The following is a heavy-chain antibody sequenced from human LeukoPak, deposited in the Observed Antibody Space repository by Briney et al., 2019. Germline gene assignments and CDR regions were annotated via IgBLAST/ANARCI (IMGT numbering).Heavy chain of an antibody. D-gene: IGHD5-18*01. Sequence: SETVSLTCTVSGGSISSGSHYWSWIRQPAGKGLEWIGRIYTSGSTNYNPSLKSRVTIAVDTSKNQFSLKLSSVTAADTAVYYCARVSYNGFDPWGQGTLATVSS. J-gene: IGHJ5*02. CDR1: GGSISSGSHY. V-gene: IGHV4-61*02. CDR3: ARVSYNGFDP. CDR2: IYTSGST.